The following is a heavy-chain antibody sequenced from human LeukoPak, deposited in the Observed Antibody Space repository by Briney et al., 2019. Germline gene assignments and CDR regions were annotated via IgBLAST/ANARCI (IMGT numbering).Heavy chain of an antibody. V-gene: IGHV3-23*01. D-gene: IGHD4-17*01. J-gene: IGHJ4*02. Sequence: GGSLRLSCAASGFTFSNAWMSWVRQAPGKGLEWVSAISGSGSSTYYADSVKGRFTISRDNSKNTLYLQMNSLRAEDTAVYYCCTYGDFTDDWGQGTLVTVSS. CDR3: CTYGDFTDD. CDR1: GFTFSNAW. CDR2: ISGSGSST.